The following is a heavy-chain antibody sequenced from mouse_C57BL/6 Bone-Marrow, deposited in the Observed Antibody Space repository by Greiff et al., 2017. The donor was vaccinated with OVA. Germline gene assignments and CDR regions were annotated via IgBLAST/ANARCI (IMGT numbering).Heavy chain of an antibody. CDR3: ARSVTTVVATDYAMDY. J-gene: IGHJ4*01. V-gene: IGHV1-78*01. Sequence: VQLQQSDAELVKPGASVKISCKVSGYTFTDHTIHWMKQRPEQGLEWIGYIYPRDGSTYYNEKFKGKATLTVDKSSSTAYMLLSSLTSEDSAVYFCARSVTTVVATDYAMDYWGQGTSVTVSS. CDR1: GYTFTDHT. D-gene: IGHD1-1*01. CDR2: IYPRDGST.